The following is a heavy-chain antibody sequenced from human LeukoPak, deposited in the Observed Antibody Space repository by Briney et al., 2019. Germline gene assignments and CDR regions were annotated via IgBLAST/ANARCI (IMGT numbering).Heavy chain of an antibody. CDR1: GYSFTSYW. V-gene: IGHV5-51*01. D-gene: IGHD3-16*02. Sequence: GESLQISCKGSGYSFTSYWIGWVRQLHGKGLEWMGIIYPGDSDTRYSPSFQGQVTISADKSISAAYLQWSSLKASDTAMYYCARLTFGGVIVTDNWFDPWGQGTLVTVSS. CDR3: ARLTFGGVIVTDNWFDP. CDR2: IYPGDSDT. J-gene: IGHJ5*02.